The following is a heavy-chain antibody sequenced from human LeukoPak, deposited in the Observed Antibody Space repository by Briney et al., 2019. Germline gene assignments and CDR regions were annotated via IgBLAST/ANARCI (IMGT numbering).Heavy chain of an antibody. Sequence: PGGSLRLSCAASGFTFSSYSMNWVRQAPGKGLEWVSSISSSSSYIYYADSVKGRFTISRDNAKNSLYLQMSSLRAEDTAVYYCASLTDIEAGAVRYWGQGTLVTVSS. D-gene: IGHD1-26*01. CDR3: ASLTDIEAGAVRY. V-gene: IGHV3-21*01. J-gene: IGHJ4*02. CDR2: ISSSSSYI. CDR1: GFTFSSYS.